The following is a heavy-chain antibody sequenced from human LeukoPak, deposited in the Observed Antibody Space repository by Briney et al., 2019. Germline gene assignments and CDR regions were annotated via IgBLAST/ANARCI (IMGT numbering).Heavy chain of an antibody. D-gene: IGHD3-22*01. CDR2: ISAYNGNT. CDR3: ARGKYYYESSGYYLPFEY. Sequence: SVKVSCKASGYTFTSYGISWVRQAPGQGLEWMGWISAYNGNTNYAQKLQGRVTMTTDTSTRTAYMELRSLRADYTAVYYCARGKYYYESSGYYLPFEYWGQGTLVTVSS. J-gene: IGHJ4*02. V-gene: IGHV1-18*01. CDR1: GYTFTSYG.